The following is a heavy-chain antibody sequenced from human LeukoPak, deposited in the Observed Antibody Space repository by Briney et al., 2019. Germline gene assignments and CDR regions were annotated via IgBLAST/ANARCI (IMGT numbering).Heavy chain of an antibody. CDR2: IYYSGGT. D-gene: IGHD2-2*01. V-gene: IGHV4-31*03. CDR3: AREKEGDIVVVPAAIGQARWFDP. Sequence: TSETLSLTCTVSGGSISSGGYYWRWIRQHPGQGLEWIGYIYYSGGTYYNPSLKSRVTISVDTSKNQFSLKLSSVTAADTAVYYCAREKEGDIVVVPAAIGQARWFDPWGQGTLVTVSS. CDR1: GGSISSGGYY. J-gene: IGHJ5*02.